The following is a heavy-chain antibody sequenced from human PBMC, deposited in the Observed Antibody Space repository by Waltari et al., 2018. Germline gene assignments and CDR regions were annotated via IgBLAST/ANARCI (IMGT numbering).Heavy chain of an antibody. CDR3: AKDEWGPFDY. Sequence: EVQLLESGGGLVQPGGSLRLSCAASGFTFSSYAIAWVRQAPGKGLEWVSVITGSGTNTYYADSVKGRFTISRDNSKNTLYLQVNSLRAEDTAVYYCAKDEWGPFDYWGQGTLVTVSS. J-gene: IGHJ4*02. D-gene: IGHD2-8*01. CDR2: ITGSGTNT. V-gene: IGHV3-23*01. CDR1: GFTFSSYA.